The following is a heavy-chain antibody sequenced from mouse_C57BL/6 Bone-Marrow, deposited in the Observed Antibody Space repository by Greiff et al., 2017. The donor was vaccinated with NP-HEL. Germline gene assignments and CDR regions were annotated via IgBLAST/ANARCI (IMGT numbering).Heavy chain of an antibody. CDR1: GFNIKDDY. CDR2: IDPENGDT. V-gene: IGHV14-4*01. Sequence: VQLQQSGAELVRPGASVKLSCTASGFNIKDDYMHWVKQRPEQGLEWIGWIDPENGDTEYASKFQGKATITADTSSNTAYLQLSSLTSEDTAVYYCTTSSGSLYYAMDYWGQGTSVTVSS. D-gene: IGHD3-2*02. J-gene: IGHJ4*01. CDR3: TTSSGSLYYAMDY.